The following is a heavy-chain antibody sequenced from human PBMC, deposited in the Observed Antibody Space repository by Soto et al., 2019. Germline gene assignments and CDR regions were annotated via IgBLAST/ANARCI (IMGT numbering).Heavy chain of an antibody. CDR2: INHSGST. D-gene: IGHD3-22*01. CDR1: GGSFSGYY. J-gene: IGHJ4*02. Sequence: ETLSLTCAVYGGSFSGYYWSWIRQPPGKGLEWIGEINHSGSTNYNPSLKSRVTISVDTSKNQFSLKLSSVTAADTAVYYCARSPDSSGYYYGDFDYWGQGTLVTVSS. CDR3: ARSPDSSGYYYGDFDY. V-gene: IGHV4-34*01.